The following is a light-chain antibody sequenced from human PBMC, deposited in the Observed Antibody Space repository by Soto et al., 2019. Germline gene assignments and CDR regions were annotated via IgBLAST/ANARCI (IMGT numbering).Light chain of an antibody. J-gene: IGKJ4*01. Sequence: IQMTQSPSSLSASVGDRVTITCRASQDIITHLAWFQQKPGKAPKSLISDASSLQSGVPSKCSGSGSETDFTLIISSLQPEDLAPQYFQQYKSYPLTFGGGTKVEIK. V-gene: IGKV1-16*02. CDR2: DAS. CDR1: QDIITH. CDR3: QQYKSYPLT.